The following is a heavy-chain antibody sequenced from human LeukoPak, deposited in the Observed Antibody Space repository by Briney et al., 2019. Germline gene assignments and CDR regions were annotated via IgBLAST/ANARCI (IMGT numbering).Heavy chain of an antibody. D-gene: IGHD3-10*01. CDR1: GFAFSSYS. Sequence: GGSLRLSCEVSGFAFSSYSVNWVRQAPGRGLEWVSSISSGSGYIHYADSVKGRFTISRDNARKSLYLQMNSLRAEDTAVYYSARDGLGIDYGGQGTLVTVSS. J-gene: IGHJ4*02. CDR2: ISSGSGYI. CDR3: ARDGLGIDY. V-gene: IGHV3-21*01.